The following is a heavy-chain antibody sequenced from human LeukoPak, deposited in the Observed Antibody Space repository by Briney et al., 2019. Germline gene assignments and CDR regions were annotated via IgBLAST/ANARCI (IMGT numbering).Heavy chain of an antibody. CDR3: ARVPDAFDI. Sequence: GRSLRLSCAASGFTFSSYAMHWVRQAPGKGLGWVAVISYDGSNKYYADSVKGRFTISRDNSKNTLYLQMNSLRAEDTAVYYCARVPDAFDIWGQGTMVTVS. V-gene: IGHV3-30-3*01. CDR2: ISYDGSNK. J-gene: IGHJ3*02. CDR1: GFTFSSYA.